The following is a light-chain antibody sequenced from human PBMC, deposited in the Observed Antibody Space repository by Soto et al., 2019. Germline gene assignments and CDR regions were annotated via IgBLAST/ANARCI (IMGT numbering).Light chain of an antibody. CDR1: QSVLYSSNNKNY. CDR2: WAS. J-gene: IGKJ1*01. Sequence: DIVMTQSPDSLAVSLGERATINCKSSQSVLYSSNNKNYLAWYQQKPGQPPKLLIYWASTRESGVPDRFSGSGSGTDFTLTISSLQAEDVAVYYWHQSYSSPQTFGQGTKVEIK. V-gene: IGKV4-1*01. CDR3: HQSYSSPQT.